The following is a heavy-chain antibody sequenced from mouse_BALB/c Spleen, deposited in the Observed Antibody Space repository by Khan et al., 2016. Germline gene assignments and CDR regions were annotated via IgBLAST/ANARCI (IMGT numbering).Heavy chain of an antibody. CDR1: GFDFSRYW. CDR2: INPDSSTI. J-gene: IGHJ4*01. D-gene: IGHD3-3*01. CDR3: ARRAFYAMDY. V-gene: IGHV4-1*02. Sequence: EVKLLESGGGLVQPGGSLKLSCAASGFDFSRYWMSWVRQAPGKGLEWIGAINPDSSTINYTPSLKDKFIISRDNAKNTLYLQMSKVRSEDTALYYCARRAFYAMDYWGQGTSVTVSS.